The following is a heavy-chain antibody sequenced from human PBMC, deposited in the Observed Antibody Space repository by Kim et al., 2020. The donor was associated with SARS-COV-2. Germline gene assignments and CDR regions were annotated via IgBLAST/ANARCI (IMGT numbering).Heavy chain of an antibody. D-gene: IGHD6-13*01. V-gene: IGHV4-34*01. Sequence: YNPSLKSRVTISVDTSKNQFALKLSSVTAADTAVYYCARLYDSSSWPFDYWGQGTLVTVSS. J-gene: IGHJ4*02. CDR3: ARLYDSSSWPFDY.